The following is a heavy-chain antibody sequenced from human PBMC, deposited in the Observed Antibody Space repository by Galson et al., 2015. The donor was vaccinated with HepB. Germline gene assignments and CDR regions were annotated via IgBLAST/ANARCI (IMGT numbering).Heavy chain of an antibody. CDR3: AKDGRYSSGWHYFDY. J-gene: IGHJ4*02. D-gene: IGHD6-19*01. Sequence: SLRLSCAASGFSFSNYGMHWVRQALGKGLEGVAVISYDGSNEYYADSVRGRFTISRDNSKNTLFLQMNSLRPEDTAVYYCAKDGRYSSGWHYFDYWGQGTLVTVSS. V-gene: IGHV3-30*18. CDR2: ISYDGSNE. CDR1: GFSFSNYG.